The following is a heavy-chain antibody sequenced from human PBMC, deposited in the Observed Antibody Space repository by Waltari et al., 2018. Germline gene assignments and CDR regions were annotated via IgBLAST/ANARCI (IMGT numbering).Heavy chain of an antibody. V-gene: IGHV1-69*12. J-gene: IGHJ6*03. CDR3: ARGGGRGGSFSFHMDV. Sequence: QVQLVQSGAEVKKPGSSVKVSCKASGGTFGSYAISWVRQAPGQGLEWMGGIIPMFGRTNYQQKCQDRVKITADESTSIAYMELSGLRFEDTAVYFCARGGGRGGSFSFHMDVWGKGTTVTISS. CDR1: GGTFGSYA. D-gene: IGHD3-10*01. CDR2: IIPMFGRT.